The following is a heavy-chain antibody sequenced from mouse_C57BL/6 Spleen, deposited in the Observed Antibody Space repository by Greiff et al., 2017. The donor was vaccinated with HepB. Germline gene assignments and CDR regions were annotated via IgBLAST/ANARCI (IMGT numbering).Heavy chain of an antibody. CDR2: INPYNGGT. CDR3: ARFSSYDGYSDY. V-gene: IGHV1-19*01. J-gene: IGHJ2*01. CDR1: GYTFTDYY. D-gene: IGHD2-3*01. Sequence: EVKLVESGPVLVKPGASVKMSCKASGYTFTDYYMNWVKQSHGKSLEWIGVINPYNGGTSYNQKFKGKATLTVDKSSSTAYMELNSLTSEDSAVYYCARFSSYDGYSDYWGQGTTLTVSS.